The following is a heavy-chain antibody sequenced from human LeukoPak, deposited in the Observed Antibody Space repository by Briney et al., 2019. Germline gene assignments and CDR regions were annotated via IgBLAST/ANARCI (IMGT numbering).Heavy chain of an antibody. CDR2: IRYDGSNK. CDR3: ARTYSGSYYEAFDI. J-gene: IGHJ3*02. Sequence: PGGSLRLSCAASGFTFSSYGMHWVRQAPGKGLEWVAFIRYDGSNKYYADSVKGRFTISRDNSKNTLYLQMNSLRAEDTAVYYCARTYSGSYYEAFDIWGQGTMVTVSS. CDR1: GFTFSSYG. D-gene: IGHD1-26*01. V-gene: IGHV3-30*02.